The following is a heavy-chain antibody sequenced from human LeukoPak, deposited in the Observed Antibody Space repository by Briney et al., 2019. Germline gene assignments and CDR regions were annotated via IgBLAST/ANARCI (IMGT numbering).Heavy chain of an antibody. CDR3: ARRLTQYDCFDP. D-gene: IGHD2-2*01. CDR1: GGSISSGGYS. V-gene: IGHV6-1*01. CDR2: TYYRSTWYN. J-gene: IGHJ5*02. Sequence: SETLSLTCAVSGGSISSGGYSWNWIRQSPSRGLEWLGRTYYRSTWYNDYAVSVRGRITVNPDTSKNQFSLHLNSVTPEDTAVYYCARRLTQYDCFDPWGQGILVTVSS.